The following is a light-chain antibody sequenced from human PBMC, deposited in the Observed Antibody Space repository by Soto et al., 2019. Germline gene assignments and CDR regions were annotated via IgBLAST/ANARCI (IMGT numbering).Light chain of an antibody. Sequence: ECVLTQSPGTLSLSPGERATLSCRASQSFGSTSLAWYQQKPGQSPRLLIYGASCRATGIPDRFSGSGSGTDFTLTISRLEPEDFAVYYCQQYGSSPSGRFGQGTKVEI. CDR3: QQYGSSPSGR. CDR1: QSFGSTS. J-gene: IGKJ1*01. V-gene: IGKV3-20*01. CDR2: GAS.